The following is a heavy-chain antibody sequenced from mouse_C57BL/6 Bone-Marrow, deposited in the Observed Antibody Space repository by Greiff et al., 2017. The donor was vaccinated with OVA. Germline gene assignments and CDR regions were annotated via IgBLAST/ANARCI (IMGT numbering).Heavy chain of an antibody. Sequence: VQLQQPGAELVKPGASVKLSCKASGYTFTSYWMQWVKQRPGQGLEWIGEIDPSDSYTNYNQKFKGKATLTVDTSSSTAYMQLSSLTSEDSAVYYCARWPLLSYFDVWGTGTTVTVSS. CDR3: ARWPLLSYFDV. V-gene: IGHV1-50*01. CDR2: IDPSDSYT. CDR1: GYTFTSYW. J-gene: IGHJ1*03. D-gene: IGHD6-1*01.